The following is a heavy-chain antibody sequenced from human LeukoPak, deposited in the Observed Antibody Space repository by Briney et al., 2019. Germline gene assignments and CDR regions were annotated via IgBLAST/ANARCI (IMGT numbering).Heavy chain of an antibody. CDR2: IYSGGNT. CDR3: ARDRRRDGYTDY. Sequence: SETLSLTCTVSVGSISSSSYYWGWIRQPPGQALEWIGSIYSGGNTYYNPSLKSRVTISVDTSKNQISLKLNSVTAADTAVYYCARDRRRDGYTDYWGQGTLVTVSS. J-gene: IGHJ4*02. D-gene: IGHD5-24*01. V-gene: IGHV4-39*07. CDR1: VGSISSSSYY.